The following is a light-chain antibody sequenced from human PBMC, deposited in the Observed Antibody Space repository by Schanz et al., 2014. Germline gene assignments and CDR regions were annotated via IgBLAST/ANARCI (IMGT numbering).Light chain of an antibody. CDR3: EQTNRVPFT. CDR1: HSITTY. J-gene: IGKJ3*01. CDR2: AAS. Sequence: DIQMTQSPSTLSASVGDRVTITCRTSHSITTYLNWYQHKPGKAPKLLIYAASTLQSGVPSRFSGSGSGTDFTLTISSLQPEDVATYYCEQTNRVPFTFGPGTRVDL. V-gene: IGKV1-39*01.